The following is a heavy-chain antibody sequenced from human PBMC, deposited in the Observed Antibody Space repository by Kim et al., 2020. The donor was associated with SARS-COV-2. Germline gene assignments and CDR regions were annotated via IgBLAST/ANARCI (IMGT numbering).Heavy chain of an antibody. D-gene: IGHD5-12*01. J-gene: IGHJ4*02. Sequence: FLGRVTMTRNTSISTAYMELSSLRSEDTAVYYCARCEEGYSGYDCYYFDYWGQGTLVTVSS. CDR3: ARCEEGYSGYDCYYFDY. V-gene: IGHV1-8*01.